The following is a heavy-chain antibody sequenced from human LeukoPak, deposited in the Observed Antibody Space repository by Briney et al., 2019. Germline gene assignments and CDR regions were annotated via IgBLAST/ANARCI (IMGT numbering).Heavy chain of an antibody. Sequence: PGESLKISCKGSGYRFNAYWIAWVRQMPGKGLEWMGIIYSTSFQGQVTISADKSVRTAYLQWSSLKASGTAMYYCARPNITSYYDSRGYDAFDVWGQGTMVTVSS. V-gene: IGHV5-51*01. J-gene: IGHJ3*01. CDR3: ARPNITSYYDSRGYDAFDV. CDR1: GYRFNAYW. D-gene: IGHD3-22*01. CDR2: I.